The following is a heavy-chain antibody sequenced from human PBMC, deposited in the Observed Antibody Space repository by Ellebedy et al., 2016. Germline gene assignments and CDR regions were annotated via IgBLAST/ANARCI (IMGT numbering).Heavy chain of an antibody. J-gene: IGHJ4*02. CDR1: GGSISSYY. V-gene: IGHV4-59*01. CDR2: IYYSGST. CDR3: AREVWWYEFDY. Sequence: SETLSLTCTVSGGSISSYYWSWIRQPPGKGLEWIGYIYYSGSTNYNPSLKSRVTISVDTSKNQFSLKLSSVTAADTAVYYCAREVWWYEFDYWGQGTLVTVSS. D-gene: IGHD2-15*01.